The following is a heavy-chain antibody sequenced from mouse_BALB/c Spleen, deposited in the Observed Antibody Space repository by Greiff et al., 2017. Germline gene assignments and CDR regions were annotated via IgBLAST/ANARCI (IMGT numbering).Heavy chain of an antibody. CDR3: AREAYGNYGYFDV. Sequence: VQLKESGPGLVAPSQSLSITCTVSGFSLTSYGVHWFRQPPGKGLEWLGVIWAGGSTNYNSALMSRLSISKDNSKSQVFLKMNSLQTDDTARYYCAREAYGNYGYFDVWGAGTTVTVSS. CDR1: GFSLTSYG. CDR2: IWAGGST. V-gene: IGHV2-9*02. J-gene: IGHJ1*01. D-gene: IGHD2-1*01.